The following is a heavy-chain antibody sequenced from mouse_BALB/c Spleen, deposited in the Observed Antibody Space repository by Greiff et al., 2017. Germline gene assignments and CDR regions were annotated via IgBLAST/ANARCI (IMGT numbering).Heavy chain of an antibody. Sequence: EVQGVESGGGLVQPGGSRKLSCAASGFTFSSFGMHWVRQAPEKGLEWVAYISSGSSTIYDADTVKGRFTISRDNPKNTLFLQMTSLRSEDTAMYYCARGHYRYDGEDFDVWGAGTTVTVSS. J-gene: IGHJ1*01. CDR3: ARGHYRYDGEDFDV. CDR1: GFTFSSFG. D-gene: IGHD2-14*01. CDR2: ISSGSSTI. V-gene: IGHV5-17*02.